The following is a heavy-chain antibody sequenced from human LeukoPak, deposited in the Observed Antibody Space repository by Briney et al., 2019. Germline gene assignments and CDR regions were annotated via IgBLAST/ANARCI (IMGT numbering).Heavy chain of an antibody. Sequence: GGSLRLSCAASGFTFSTSWMNWVRQAPGKGLEWVANINQDGSEKYYVDSVKGRFSISRDNAKNSLYLQMNSLRAEDTAVYRGVVYWGQGILVTVSS. CDR1: GFTFSTSW. V-gene: IGHV3-7*01. CDR3: VVY. J-gene: IGHJ4*02. CDR2: INQDGSEK. D-gene: IGHD1-26*01.